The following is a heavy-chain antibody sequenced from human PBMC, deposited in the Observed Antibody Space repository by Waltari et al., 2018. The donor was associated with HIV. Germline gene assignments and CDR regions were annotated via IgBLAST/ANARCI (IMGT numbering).Heavy chain of an antibody. D-gene: IGHD6-19*01. Sequence: QLQLQESGPGLVKPSETLSLTCTVSGGSISSSSYYWGWIRQPPGKGLEWIGSIYYSGGTYYNPSLKSRVTISVDTSKNQFSLKLSSVTAADTAVYYCARDGDFIAVALDPTYYYYGMDVWGQGTTVTVSS. J-gene: IGHJ6*02. CDR3: ARDGDFIAVALDPTYYYYGMDV. CDR2: IYYSGGT. CDR1: GGSISSSSYY. V-gene: IGHV4-39*07.